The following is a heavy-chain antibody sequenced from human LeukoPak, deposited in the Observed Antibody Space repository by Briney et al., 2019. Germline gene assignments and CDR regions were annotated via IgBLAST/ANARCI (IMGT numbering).Heavy chain of an antibody. CDR3: ARSHYDFWSGYSSPADMDV. CDR2: IDTDGSST. CDR1: GFTFSNYW. J-gene: IGHJ6*03. D-gene: IGHD3-3*01. Sequence: PGGSLRLSCAASGFTFSNYWMHWVRQAPGKGLVWVSRIDTDGSSTSYADSVKGRFTISRDNAKNTLYLQMNSLRAEDTAVYYCARSHYDFWSGYSSPADMDVWGKGTTVTVSS. V-gene: IGHV3-74*01.